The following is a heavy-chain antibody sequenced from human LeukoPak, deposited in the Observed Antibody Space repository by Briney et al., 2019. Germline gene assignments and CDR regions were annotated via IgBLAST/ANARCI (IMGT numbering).Heavy chain of an antibody. Sequence: GGSLRLSCAASGFTFSSYWMSWVRQAPGKGLEWVANIKQDGSEKYYVDSVKGRFTISRDNAKNSLYLQMNSLRAEDTAVYYCARENGDYGYYYMDVWGKGTTATVSS. J-gene: IGHJ6*03. CDR2: IKQDGSEK. D-gene: IGHD4-17*01. CDR1: GFTFSSYW. CDR3: ARENGDYGYYYMDV. V-gene: IGHV3-7*01.